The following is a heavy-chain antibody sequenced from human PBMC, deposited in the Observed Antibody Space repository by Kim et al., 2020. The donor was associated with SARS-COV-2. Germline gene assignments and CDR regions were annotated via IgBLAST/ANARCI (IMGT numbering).Heavy chain of an antibody. Sequence: ASVKVSCKASGYTFTSYYMHWVRQAPGQGLEWMGIINPSGGSTSYAQKFQGRVTMTRDTSTSTVYMELSSLRSEDTVVYYCARDLSRFVDLWGIVGASPLSNGMDVWGQGTTVTGSS. CDR1: GYTFTSYY. J-gene: IGHJ6*02. V-gene: IGHV1-46*01. CDR3: ARDLSRFVDLWGIVGASPLSNGMDV. CDR2: INPSGGST. D-gene: IGHD1-26*01.